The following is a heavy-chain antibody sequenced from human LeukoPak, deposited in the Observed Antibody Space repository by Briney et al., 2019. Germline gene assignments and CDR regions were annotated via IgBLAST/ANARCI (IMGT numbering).Heavy chain of an antibody. CDR1: GYTFTSYG. J-gene: IGHJ4*02. V-gene: IGHV1-18*01. Sequence: GASVKVSCKASGYTFTSYGISWVRQAPGQGLEWMGWISAYNGNTNYAQKLQGRVTMTTDTSTSTAYMELRSLRSGDTAVYYCARDYGVGSTAFDYFWGQGTLVTVSS. CDR3: ARDYGVGSTAFDYF. D-gene: IGHD1-26*01. CDR2: ISAYNGNT.